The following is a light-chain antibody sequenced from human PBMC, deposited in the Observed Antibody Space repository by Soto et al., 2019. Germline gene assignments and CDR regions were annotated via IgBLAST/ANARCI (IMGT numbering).Light chain of an antibody. Sequence: EIVLTQSPGTLSLSPGERATRSCRASQSVSSSYFAWYQQKPGQAPRLLIYGASSRATGIPDRFSGSGSGTDFTLTISRLEPEDFAVYYCHQYQHQTFGQGTQVEIK. J-gene: IGKJ1*01. CDR2: GAS. V-gene: IGKV3-20*01. CDR3: HQYQHQT. CDR1: QSVSSSY.